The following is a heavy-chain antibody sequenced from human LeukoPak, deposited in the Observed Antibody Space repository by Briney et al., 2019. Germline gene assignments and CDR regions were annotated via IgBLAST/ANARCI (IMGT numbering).Heavy chain of an antibody. CDR3: ARDVGDGFFDY. Sequence: GGSLRLSCAASRFSFSSYWMSWVRQAPGKGLEWVANIKQDGSDKYYVDSVRGRFTISRDNAKRSLYLQMNSLRAEDTAVYYCARDVGDGFFDYWGQGTLVTVSS. V-gene: IGHV3-7*01. J-gene: IGHJ4*02. D-gene: IGHD5-24*01. CDR1: RFSFSSYW. CDR2: IKQDGSDK.